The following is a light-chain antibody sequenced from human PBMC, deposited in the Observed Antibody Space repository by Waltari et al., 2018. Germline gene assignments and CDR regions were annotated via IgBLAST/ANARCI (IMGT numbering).Light chain of an antibody. CDR3: QQSFSHPRT. CDR1: ETIMNY. CDR2: AAS. J-gene: IGKJ4*01. Sequence: IEMTQSTSSLTASVGDRVTVPGRSSETIMNYLNRYQQKLGEAPSLLIYAASSLPSGVPSRFSGSGSGTDFTLTISSLQPEDFATYYCQQSFSHPRTFGRGTTVEI. V-gene: IGKV1-39*01.